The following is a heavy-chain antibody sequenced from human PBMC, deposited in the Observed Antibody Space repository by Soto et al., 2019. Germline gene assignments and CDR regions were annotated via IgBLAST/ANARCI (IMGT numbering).Heavy chain of an antibody. CDR3: ARVGAWNELDV. Sequence: GGSLRLSCAASGFTFSSYGMHWIRQAPGKGLEWAAVIWYDGSKKYYGDSVKGRFTISRDDSKKMVYLQMNRLRAEDTAIYYCARVGAWNELDVWGKGTTVTVSS. CDR2: IWYDGSKK. D-gene: IGHD1-1*01. CDR1: GFTFSSYG. J-gene: IGHJ6*04. V-gene: IGHV3-33*01.